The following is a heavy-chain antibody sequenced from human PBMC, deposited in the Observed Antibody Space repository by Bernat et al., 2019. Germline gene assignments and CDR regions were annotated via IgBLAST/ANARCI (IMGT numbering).Heavy chain of an antibody. CDR2: ISYDGSNK. D-gene: IGHD3-10*02. Sequence: QVQLVESGGGVVQPGRSLRLSCAASGFTFSSYAMHWFRQAPGKGLEWVAVISYDGSNKYYADSVKGRFTISRDNSKNTLYLQMNSLRAEDTAVYYCARDILLCPFDIWGQGTMVTVSS. J-gene: IGHJ3*02. CDR3: ARDILLCPFDI. CDR1: GFTFSSYA. V-gene: IGHV3-30-3*01.